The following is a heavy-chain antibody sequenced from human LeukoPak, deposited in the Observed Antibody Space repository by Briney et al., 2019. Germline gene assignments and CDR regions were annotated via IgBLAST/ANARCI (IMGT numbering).Heavy chain of an antibody. V-gene: IGHV3-23*01. CDR2: ISGSGGST. Sequence: GGSLRLSCAASGFTFSSYAMSWVRQAPGKGLEWVSSISGSGGSTYYADFVKGRFTISRDNSKNTLYLQMNSLRAEDTAVYYCAKDRSSGGSCYNYWGQGTLVTVSS. J-gene: IGHJ4*02. CDR1: GFTFSSYA. D-gene: IGHD2-15*01. CDR3: AKDRSSGGSCYNY.